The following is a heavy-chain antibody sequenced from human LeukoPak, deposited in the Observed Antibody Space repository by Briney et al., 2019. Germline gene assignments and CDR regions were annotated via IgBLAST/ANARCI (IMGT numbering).Heavy chain of an antibody. V-gene: IGHV4-59*01. CDR2: RHYRGTT. J-gene: IGHJ4*02. CDR3: ARDEGYFDY. Sequence: SETLSLTCTVSGASISSYYWSWIRQPPGKGLEWIASRHYRGTTNYNPSLESRVTISVDTSRKQLSLKLSSVTAADTAVYYCARDEGYFDYWGQGTLVTVSS. CDR1: GASISSYY.